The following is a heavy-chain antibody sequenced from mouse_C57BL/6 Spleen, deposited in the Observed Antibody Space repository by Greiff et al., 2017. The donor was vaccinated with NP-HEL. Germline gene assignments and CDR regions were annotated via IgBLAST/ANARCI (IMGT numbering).Heavy chain of an antibody. CDR1: GYTFTSYW. D-gene: IGHD1-1*01. Sequence: QVQLQQSGTELVKPGASVKLSCKASGYTFTSYWMHWVKQRPGQGLEWIGNINPSNGGTNYNEKFKSKATLTVDKSSSTAYMQLSSLTSEDSAVYYCARGNLVYYYGSSWVDYFDYWGRGTTLTVSS. V-gene: IGHV1-53*01. CDR3: ARGNLVYYYGSSWVDYFDY. J-gene: IGHJ2*01. CDR2: INPSNGGT.